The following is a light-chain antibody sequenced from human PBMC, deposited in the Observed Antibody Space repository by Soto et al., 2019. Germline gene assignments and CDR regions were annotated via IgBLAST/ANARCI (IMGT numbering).Light chain of an antibody. CDR1: QSVSSN. CDR3: QQYNNGPPT. CDR2: GAS. V-gene: IGKV3-15*01. J-gene: IGKJ5*01. Sequence: EIVMTQSPATLSVSPGERATLSCRASQSVSSNLAWYQQKPGQAPRLLIYGASTRATGIPARVSGSGSGTEFTLTIRSLQSEDFAVYYCQQYNNGPPTFGQGTRLEIK.